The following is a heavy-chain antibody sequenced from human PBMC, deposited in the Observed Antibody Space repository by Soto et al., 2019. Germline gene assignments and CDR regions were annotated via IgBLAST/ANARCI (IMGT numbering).Heavy chain of an antibody. J-gene: IGHJ4*02. CDR2: INAGNGNT. D-gene: IGHD2-21*02. V-gene: IGHV1-3*01. CDR1: GSTFTSYA. Sequence: QVQLVQSGAEVKKPGASVKVSCKASGSTFTSYAMHWVRQAPGQRLEWMGWINAGNGNTKYSQKFQGRVTITRDTSASTAYMELSSLRSEDTAVYYCARSIVVVTALDYWGQGTLVTVSS. CDR3: ARSIVVVTALDY.